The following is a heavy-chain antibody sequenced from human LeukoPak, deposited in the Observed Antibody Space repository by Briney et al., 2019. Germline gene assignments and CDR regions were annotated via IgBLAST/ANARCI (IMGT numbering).Heavy chain of an antibody. V-gene: IGHV3-7*01. CDR3: ARDEPGFGEFLLY. J-gene: IGHJ4*02. D-gene: IGHD3-10*01. CDR1: GFTLSRYW. CDR2: IKEDGSAK. Sequence: GGSLRLSCAASGFTLSRYWMSWVRQAPGKGLEWVANIKEDGSAKYYGDSVKGRFTISRDNTKNSLYLQMNSLRAEDTAVYYCARDEPGFGEFLLYWGQGTLVTVSS.